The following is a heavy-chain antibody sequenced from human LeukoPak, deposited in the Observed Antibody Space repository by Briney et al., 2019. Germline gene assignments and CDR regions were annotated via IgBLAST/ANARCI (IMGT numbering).Heavy chain of an antibody. J-gene: IGHJ3*02. Sequence: GSLRLSCAASGFTFSSYAMSWVRQAPGKGLEWVSAISGSGGSTYYADSVKGRFTISRDNSKNTLYLQMNSLRAEDTAVYYCAKDQGPNYYFWSGYLPRDAFDIWGQGTMVTVSS. CDR2: ISGSGGST. D-gene: IGHD3-3*01. CDR3: AKDQGPNYYFWSGYLPRDAFDI. V-gene: IGHV3-23*01. CDR1: GFTFSSYA.